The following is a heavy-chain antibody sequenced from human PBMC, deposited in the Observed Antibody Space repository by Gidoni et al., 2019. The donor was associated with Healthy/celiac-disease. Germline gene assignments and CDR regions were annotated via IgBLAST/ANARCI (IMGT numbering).Heavy chain of an antibody. J-gene: IGHJ1*01. CDR3: AKELSGWGYFQH. V-gene: IGHV3-23*01. Sequence: EVQLLESGGGLVQPGGSLRLSCAASGFPFSSYAMRWVRQAPGKGLEWVSAISGSGGSTYYADSVKGRFTISRDNSKNTLYLQMNSLRAEDTAVYYCAKELSGWGYFQHWGQGTLVTVSS. D-gene: IGHD3-16*02. CDR1: GFPFSSYA. CDR2: ISGSGGST.